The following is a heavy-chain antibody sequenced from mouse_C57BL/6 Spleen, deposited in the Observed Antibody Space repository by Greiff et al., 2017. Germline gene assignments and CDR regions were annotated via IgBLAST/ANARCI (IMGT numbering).Heavy chain of an antibody. CDR3: ARGCDDGYYGAY. Sequence: VQLQQPGAELVKPGASVKLSCKASGYTFTSYWMHWVKQRPGRGLEWIGRIDPNSGGTKYNEKFQSKAILPVDKASSTAYMQLSSLTSEDSAVYYVARGCDDGYYGAYWGQGTLVTVSA. CDR2: IDPNSGGT. J-gene: IGHJ3*01. D-gene: IGHD2-3*01. CDR1: GYTFTSYW. V-gene: IGHV1-72*01.